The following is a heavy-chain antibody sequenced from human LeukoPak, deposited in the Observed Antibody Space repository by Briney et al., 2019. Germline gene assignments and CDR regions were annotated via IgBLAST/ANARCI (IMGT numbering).Heavy chain of an antibody. Sequence: GASVKVSCTTSGYTFTSYYMHWVRQAPGQGLEWMGIINPSGGSTSYAQKCQGRVTMTRDTSTSTVYMELSSLRSEDTAVYYCAREGMVVTAIFDYWGQGTLVTVSS. D-gene: IGHD2-21*02. CDR1: GYTFTSYY. V-gene: IGHV1-46*01. CDR3: AREGMVVTAIFDY. CDR2: INPSGGST. J-gene: IGHJ4*02.